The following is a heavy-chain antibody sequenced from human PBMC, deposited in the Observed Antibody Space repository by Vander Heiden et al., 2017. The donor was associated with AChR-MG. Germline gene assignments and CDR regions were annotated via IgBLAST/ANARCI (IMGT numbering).Heavy chain of an antibody. CDR3: ARAYTYHFDY. J-gene: IGHJ4*01. CDR1: GFTVSNSY. D-gene: IGHD4-4*01. V-gene: IGHV3-53*02. CDR2: IYSGCSI. Sequence: EVQLVETGGGLIKPGGSLRLYCAASGFTVSNSYMGWVRQAPGKGLEWVSYIYSGCSICYADSVKGRFTISRDYSNNTLYFHMTRLRAEDTALYYCARAYTYHFDYWGRVILVTVSS.